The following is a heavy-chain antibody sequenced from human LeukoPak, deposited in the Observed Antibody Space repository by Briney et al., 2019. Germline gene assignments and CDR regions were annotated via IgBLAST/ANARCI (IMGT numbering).Heavy chain of an antibody. D-gene: IGHD7-27*01. CDR1: GFSFSDNW. CDR3: GRWGIRATIDR. Sequence: PGGSLRLSCAASGFSFSDNWMAWVRQTPGRGLEWVANINPDGSVTSYVDSVKGRFTISRDNAKTSVFLQMDSLRVDDTAVYSCGRWGIRATIDRWGQGTLVTVSS. J-gene: IGHJ5*02. CDR2: INPDGSVT. V-gene: IGHV3-7*01.